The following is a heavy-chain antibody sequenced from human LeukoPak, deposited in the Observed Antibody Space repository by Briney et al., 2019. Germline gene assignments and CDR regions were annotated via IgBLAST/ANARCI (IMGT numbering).Heavy chain of an antibody. CDR2: ITSSTSYI. V-gene: IGHV3-21*01. Sequence: PSETLSLTCAVSGYSISSGYYWGWIRQPPGKGLEWVSSITSSTSYIYYADSVKGRFTISRDNAKNSLYLQMNSLRAEDTAVYYCARDQREYQLIDAFDIWGQGAMVTVSS. J-gene: IGHJ3*02. D-gene: IGHD2-2*01. CDR3: ARDQREYQLIDAFDI. CDR1: GYSISSGYY.